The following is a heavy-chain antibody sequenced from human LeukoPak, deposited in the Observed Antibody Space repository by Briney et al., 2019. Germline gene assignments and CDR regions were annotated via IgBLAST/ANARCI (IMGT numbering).Heavy chain of an antibody. J-gene: IGHJ4*02. CDR1: GGSVSSGSYY. CDR2: IYYRGST. V-gene: IGHV4-61*01. Sequence: SETLSLTCTVSGGSVSSGSYYWSWIRQPPGTGLEWIGYIYYRGSTNYNPSLKSRVTISVDTSKNQFSLKLSSVTAADTAVYYCARDIMPFYCSSPGCSDEGGRGTLVTVS. CDR3: ARDIMPFYCSSPGCSDE. D-gene: IGHD2-2*01.